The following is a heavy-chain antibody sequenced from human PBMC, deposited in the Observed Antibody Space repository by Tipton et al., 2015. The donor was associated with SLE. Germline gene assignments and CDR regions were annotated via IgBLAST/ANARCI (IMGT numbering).Heavy chain of an antibody. CDR1: GYTFTSYD. V-gene: IGHV1-8*01. CDR3: ARDIAVAGEGAFDI. Sequence: QSGPEMKKPGASVKVSCKASGYTFTSYDINWVRQATGQGLEWMGWMNPNSGNTGYAQKFQGRVTMTRNTSMSTAYMELSSLRSEDTAVYYCARDIAVAGEGAFDIWGQGTMVTVSS. D-gene: IGHD6-19*01. J-gene: IGHJ3*02. CDR2: MNPNSGNT.